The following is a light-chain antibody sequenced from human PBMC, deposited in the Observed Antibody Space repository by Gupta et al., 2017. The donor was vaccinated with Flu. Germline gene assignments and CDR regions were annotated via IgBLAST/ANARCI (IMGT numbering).Light chain of an antibody. J-gene: IGLJ2*01. CDR3: QAWDSSTVV. Sequence: SYELTQPPSVSVSPGQPARITCSGDKCGDKYAGWYQQNPGQSPLLVIYQDSKRPSGIPERFSGSNSGNTATLTISGTQAMDEADYYCQAWDSSTVVFGGGTKLTVL. CDR1: KCGDKY. CDR2: QDS. V-gene: IGLV3-1*01.